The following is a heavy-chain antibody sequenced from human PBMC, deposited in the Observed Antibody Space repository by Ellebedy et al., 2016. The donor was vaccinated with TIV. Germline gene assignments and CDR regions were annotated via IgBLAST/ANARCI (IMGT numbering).Heavy chain of an antibody. CDR2: ISWNSGRI. CDR1: GFTFDDYA. D-gene: IGHD4-23*01. J-gene: IGHJ4*02. Sequence: SLKISXAASGFTFDDYAMHWVRQAPGKGLEWISYISWNSGRIAYADSVKGRFTISRDNAKNSLYLQMNSLRTEDTALYYCAKDTPLRWGFDYWGQGTLVIVSS. CDR3: AKDTPLRWGFDY. V-gene: IGHV3-9*01.